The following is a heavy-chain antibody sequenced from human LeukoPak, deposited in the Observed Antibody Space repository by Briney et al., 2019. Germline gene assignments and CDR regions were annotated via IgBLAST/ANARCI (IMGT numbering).Heavy chain of an antibody. J-gene: IGHJ5*02. D-gene: IGHD4-17*01. Sequence: ASVKVSSKVSGYTLTELSMHWVRQAPGKGLEWMGGFDPEDGETIYAQKFQGRVTMTEDTSTDTAYMELSSLRSEDTAVYYCATGGYGSSWFDPWGQGTLVTVSS. CDR2: FDPEDGET. CDR1: GYTLTELS. V-gene: IGHV1-24*01. CDR3: ATGGYGSSWFDP.